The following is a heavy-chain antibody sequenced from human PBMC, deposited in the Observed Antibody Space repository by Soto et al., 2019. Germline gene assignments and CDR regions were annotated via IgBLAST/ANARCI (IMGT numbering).Heavy chain of an antibody. D-gene: IGHD3-10*01. CDR1: GYTFTSYA. CDR3: ASAVWSSGSYYPMDV. V-gene: IGHV1-3*01. CDR2: INAGNGNT. Sequence: ASVKVSCKASGYTFTSYAMHWVRQAPGQRLEWMGWINAGNGNTKYSQKFQGRVTITRDTSASTAYMELSSLRSEDTAVYYCASAVWSSGSYYPMDVWAKGTTVTVSS. J-gene: IGHJ6*04.